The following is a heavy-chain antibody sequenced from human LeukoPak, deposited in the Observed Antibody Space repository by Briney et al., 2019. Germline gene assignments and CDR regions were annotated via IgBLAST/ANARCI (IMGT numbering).Heavy chain of an antibody. J-gene: IGHJ4*02. CDR1: GYTFTSYG. CDR2: ISTYYGNT. CDR3: ARDGDYGDYAGI. V-gene: IGHV1-18*01. Sequence: ASVKVSCKPSGYTFTSYGISWVRQAPGQGLEWMGWISTYYGNTDYAQKLQGRVTMTTDTSTSTAYMELSSLRSDDTAVYYCARDGDYGDYAGIWGQGTLVTVSS. D-gene: IGHD4-17*01.